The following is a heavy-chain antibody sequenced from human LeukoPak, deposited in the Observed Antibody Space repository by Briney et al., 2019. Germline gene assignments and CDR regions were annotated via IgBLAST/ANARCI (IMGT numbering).Heavy chain of an antibody. J-gene: IGHJ6*03. CDR2: ISYSGST. V-gene: IGHV4-59*08. CDR3: ARQRDFYRLRLDYYYFMDV. D-gene: IGHD5-12*01. CDR1: GGSISSYY. Sequence: SETLSLTCTVSGGSISSYYWSWIRQPPGKGLEWIGDISYSGSTNYNPSLKSRVTISVDTSKNQFSLKLSSVTAADTAVYYCARQRDFYRLRLDYYYFMDVWGKGTTVTVSS.